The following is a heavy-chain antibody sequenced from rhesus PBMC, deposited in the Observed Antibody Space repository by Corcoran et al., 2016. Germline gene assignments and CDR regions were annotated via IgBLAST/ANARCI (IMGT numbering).Heavy chain of an antibody. Sequence: QVQLQESGPGLVKPSETLSLTCAVSGGSFSSYWWSWIRPPPGKGLEWIGEINGKSGDTNNHPSLKSRVTLSKDTSRNQCSLKMTSVTAADTAVFYCARGNYVNALDSWGQGVVVTVS. J-gene: IGHJ6*01. V-gene: IGHV4-80*01. CDR3: ARGNYVNALDS. D-gene: IGHD1-26*01. CDR1: GGSFSSYW. CDR2: INGKSGDT.